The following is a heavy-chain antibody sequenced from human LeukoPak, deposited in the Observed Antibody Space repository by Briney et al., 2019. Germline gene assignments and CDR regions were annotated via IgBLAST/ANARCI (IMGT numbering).Heavy chain of an antibody. J-gene: IGHJ6*03. D-gene: IGHD2-2*01. CDR3: ARDGVLGQLPYYYYYYMDV. CDR1: GFTFSSYA. Sequence: PGGSLRLSCAASGFTFSSYAMHWVRQAPGKGLAWVAVISYDGSNKYYAVSVKGRFTISRDNSKNTLYLQMNSLRAEDTAVYYCARDGVLGQLPYYYYYYMDVWGKGTTVTVSS. CDR2: ISYDGSNK. V-gene: IGHV3-30*04.